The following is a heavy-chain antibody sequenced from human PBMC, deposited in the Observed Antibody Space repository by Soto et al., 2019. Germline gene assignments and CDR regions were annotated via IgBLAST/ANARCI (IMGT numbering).Heavy chain of an antibody. CDR3: ARRWGEGRVDY. Sequence: SETLSLTCTVSGDSITSSSHYWGWIRQPPGKGLECIANIYYDGNTYYNPSLKSRVAISLDTSKNQFSLRLNSVTAADTAVYYCARRWGEGRVDYWGQGTLVTVSS. V-gene: IGHV4-39*01. J-gene: IGHJ4*01. CDR2: IYYDGNT. D-gene: IGHD3-10*01. CDR1: GDSITSSSHY.